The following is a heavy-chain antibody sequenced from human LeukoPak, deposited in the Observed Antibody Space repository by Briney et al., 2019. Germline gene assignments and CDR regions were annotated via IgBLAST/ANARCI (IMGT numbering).Heavy chain of an antibody. Sequence: GGSLRLSCAASGFTFSSYGMHWVRQAPGKGLEWVAVIWYGGSNKYYADSVKGRFTISRDNSKNTLYLQMNSLRAEDTAVYYCAKALPGPDYYGMDVWGKGTTVTVSS. CDR2: IWYGGSNK. CDR3: AKALPGPDYYGMDV. J-gene: IGHJ6*04. CDR1: GFTFSSYG. V-gene: IGHV3-30*02.